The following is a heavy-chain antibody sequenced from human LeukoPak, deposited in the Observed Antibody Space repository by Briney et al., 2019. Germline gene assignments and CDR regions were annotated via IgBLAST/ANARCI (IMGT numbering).Heavy chain of an antibody. CDR1: GGPFNNFY. D-gene: IGHD6-19*01. CDR2: IYTTGST. Sequence: SETLSLTCTVSGGPFNNFYWSWLRQSAGKVLEWIGRIYTTGSTNYNPSLKSRVTMSVDTSKNQFSLRLSSVTAADTAVYCARGYSSGWYYVDAWGTGTTVTVSS. CDR3: ARGYSSGWYYVDA. J-gene: IGHJ6*03. V-gene: IGHV4-4*07.